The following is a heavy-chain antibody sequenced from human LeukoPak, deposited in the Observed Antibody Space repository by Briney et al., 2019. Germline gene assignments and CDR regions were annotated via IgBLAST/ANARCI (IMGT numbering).Heavy chain of an antibody. D-gene: IGHD2-8*01. J-gene: IGHJ4*02. CDR2: ISGSGGST. V-gene: IGHV3-23*01. CDR3: ACVSGVGFDY. CDR1: GFTFSSYA. Sequence: GGSLRLSCAASGFTFSSYAMSWVRQAPGKGLEWVSAISGSGGSTYYADSVKGRFTISIDNSKKTLYLQMNSLRAEDTAVYYCACVSGVGFDYWGQGTLVTVSS.